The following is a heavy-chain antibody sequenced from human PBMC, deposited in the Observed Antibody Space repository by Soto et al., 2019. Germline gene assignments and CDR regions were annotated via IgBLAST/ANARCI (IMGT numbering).Heavy chain of an antibody. CDR1: GFTFSSYW. V-gene: IGHV3-74*01. Sequence: GGSLRLSCAASGFTFSSYWMHWVRQAPGKGLVWVSRINSDGSSTSYADSVKGRFTISRDNAKNTLYLQMNSLRAEDTAVYYCARDLYSSSSKNYYYYYGMDVWGQGTTVTVSS. D-gene: IGHD6-13*01. J-gene: IGHJ6*02. CDR2: INSDGSST. CDR3: ARDLYSSSSKNYYYYYGMDV.